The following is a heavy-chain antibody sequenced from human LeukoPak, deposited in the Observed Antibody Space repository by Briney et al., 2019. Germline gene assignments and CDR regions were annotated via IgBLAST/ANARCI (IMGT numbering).Heavy chain of an antibody. J-gene: IGHJ4*02. Sequence: ASVNVSCKASGYTFTSYGISWVRQAPGQGLEWMGWISAYNGNTKYAQKIQGRVTMTTDTATSTAYMELRSLRCHGTAVYYWARAQCSSTTCLFDYWGQGTLVTVSS. CDR3: ARAQCSSTTCLFDY. CDR2: ISAYNGNT. CDR1: GYTFTSYG. V-gene: IGHV1-18*01. D-gene: IGHD2-2*01.